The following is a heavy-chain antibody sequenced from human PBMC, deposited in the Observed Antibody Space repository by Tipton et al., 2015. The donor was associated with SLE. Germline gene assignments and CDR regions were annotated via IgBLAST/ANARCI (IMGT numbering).Heavy chain of an antibody. J-gene: IGHJ3*02. V-gene: IGHV3-9*01. D-gene: IGHD3-3*01. Sequence: SLRLSCAASAFTFDDYAMHWVRQAPGKGLEWVSGISWNSGSIGYADSVKGRFTISRDNAKNSLYLQMNSLRAEDTALYFCARDSDYDFWRGHLDAFDMWGQGTMVTVSS. CDR1: AFTFDDYA. CDR2: ISWNSGSI. CDR3: ARDSDYDFWRGHLDAFDM.